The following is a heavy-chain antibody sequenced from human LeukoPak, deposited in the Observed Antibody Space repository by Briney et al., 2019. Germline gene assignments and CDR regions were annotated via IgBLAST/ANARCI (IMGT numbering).Heavy chain of an antibody. CDR3: ARHLIETTKAYAYWFDP. V-gene: IGHV4-4*09. J-gene: IGHJ5*02. CDR1: GDSINSHY. D-gene: IGHD1-1*01. CDR2: IYTRGSN. Sequence: PSETLSLTCTVSGDSINSHYWSWIRQPPGKGLEWIGFIYTRGSNYYNPSLKSRVTMAGGTFKNQVSLTLNSVSAAVTAVYYCARHLIETTKAYAYWFDPWGQGTLVTVSS.